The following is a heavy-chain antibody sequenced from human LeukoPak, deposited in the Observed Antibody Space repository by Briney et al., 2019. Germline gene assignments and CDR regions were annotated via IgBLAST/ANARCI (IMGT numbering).Heavy chain of an antibody. CDR1: GGSISSYY. Sequence: SETLSLTCTVSGGSISSYYWSWIRQPPGKGLEWIGYIYYSGSTNYNPSLKSRVTISVDTSKNQFSLKLSSVTAADTAVYYCARAPYSGSDPFDYWGQGTLVTVSS. V-gene: IGHV4-59*01. D-gene: IGHD1-26*01. J-gene: IGHJ4*02. CDR2: IYYSGST. CDR3: ARAPYSGSDPFDY.